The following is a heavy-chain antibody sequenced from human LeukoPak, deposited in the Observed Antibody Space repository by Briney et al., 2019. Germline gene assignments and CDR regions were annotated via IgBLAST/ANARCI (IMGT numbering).Heavy chain of an antibody. J-gene: IGHJ6*02. CDR1: GFTFSSYA. Sequence: PGGSLRLSCAASGFTFSSYAMSWVRQAPGKGLEWVSAISGSGGSTYYADSVKGRFTISRDNAKNSLYLQMNSLRAEDTAVYYCARDQKDIVVVPADTYEYYGMDVWGQGTTVTVSS. D-gene: IGHD2-2*01. V-gene: IGHV3-23*01. CDR3: ARDQKDIVVVPADTYEYYGMDV. CDR2: ISGSGGST.